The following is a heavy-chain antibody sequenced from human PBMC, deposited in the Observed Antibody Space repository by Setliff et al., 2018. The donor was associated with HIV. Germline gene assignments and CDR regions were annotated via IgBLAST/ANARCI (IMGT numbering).Heavy chain of an antibody. CDR2: VSPGGTT. Sequence: PGGSLRLSCAASGFTFSDAWMTWIRQPPGEGLEWIGSVSPGGTTYYNPSLKSRVTISVDTSQNQVSLKLNSVTAADTAIYYCARDRPFEGSYLDYWGQGILVTVSS. J-gene: IGHJ4*02. CDR1: GFTFSDAW. CDR3: ARDRPFEGSYLDY. D-gene: IGHD3-10*01. V-gene: IGHV4-38-2*02.